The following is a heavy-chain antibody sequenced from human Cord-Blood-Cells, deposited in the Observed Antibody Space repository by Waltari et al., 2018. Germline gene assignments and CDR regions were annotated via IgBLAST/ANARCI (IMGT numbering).Heavy chain of an antibody. CDR3: ARGGEDNWFDP. Sequence: QVQLQQWGAGLLKPSETLSLTCAVSGGSFSGYYWSWIRQPPGKGLEWIGEIKHNGSTNYNPSLKRRVTISVDTSKNQFSLKLSSVTAADTAVYYCARGGEDNWFDPWGQGTLVTVSS. CDR1: GGSFSGYY. CDR2: IKHNGST. D-gene: IGHD3-10*01. V-gene: IGHV4-34*01. J-gene: IGHJ5*02.